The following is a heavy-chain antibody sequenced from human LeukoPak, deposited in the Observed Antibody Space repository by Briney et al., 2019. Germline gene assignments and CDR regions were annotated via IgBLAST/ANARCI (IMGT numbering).Heavy chain of an antibody. D-gene: IGHD3-10*01. CDR3: ARLRGSKADDY. CDR1: GFTFSSYW. Sequence: PGGSLRLSCAASGFTFSSYWMNWVRQAPGKGLEWVANIKQDGSEKYYVDSVKGRFTISRDNAKNSLYLQMNSLRAEDTAVYYCARLRGSKADDYWGQGTLVTVSS. V-gene: IGHV3-7*01. J-gene: IGHJ4*02. CDR2: IKQDGSEK.